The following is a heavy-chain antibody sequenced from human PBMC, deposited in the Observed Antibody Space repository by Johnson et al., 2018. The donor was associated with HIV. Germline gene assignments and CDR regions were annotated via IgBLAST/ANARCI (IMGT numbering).Heavy chain of an antibody. V-gene: IGHV3-66*01. CDR3: ASWNYFDAFDI. J-gene: IGHJ3*02. D-gene: IGHD1-7*01. CDR1: GITVGTNY. CDR2: IFSVGDV. Sequence: EQLVESGGGLVQPGRSLRLSCAASGITVGTNYMSWVRQAPGKGLEWVSVIFSVGDVYYADSVKGRFTISRDNAKNSLYLQMNSLRAEDTAVYYCASWNYFDAFDIWGQGTMVTVSS.